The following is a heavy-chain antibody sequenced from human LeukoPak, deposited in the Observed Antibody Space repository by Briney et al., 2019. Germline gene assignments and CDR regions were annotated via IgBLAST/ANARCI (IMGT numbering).Heavy chain of an antibody. V-gene: IGHV1-46*01. D-gene: IGHD3-22*01. J-gene: IGHJ3*02. CDR1: GYTFTSYY. CDR2: IYPSGGST. CDR3: ARDNAPYYYDRDDGDAFDI. Sequence: ATVSLSCTVSGYTFTSYYMNWVRQPPGQGLEWMGIIYPSGGSTTYAQKFQGRVTMTSDTSTSTVYMELSSLRADDTAVYFCARDNAPYYYDRDDGDAFDIWGQGTVVTVSS.